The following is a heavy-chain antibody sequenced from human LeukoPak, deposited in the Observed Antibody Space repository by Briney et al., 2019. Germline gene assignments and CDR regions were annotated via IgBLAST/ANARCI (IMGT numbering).Heavy chain of an antibody. D-gene: IGHD2-21*01. CDR3: CHSLSGRTGAFDI. Sequence: SQTLSLTYALSGDSVSSNSAAWNWLRQSPSRGLEWLGRTYYRSKGYNDYAVSVKSRITINPDTSKNQFSLQLDSVTPEDTAVYYCCHSLSGRTGAFDIWGRGTVVTVSS. CDR2: TYYRSKGYN. V-gene: IGHV6-1*01. J-gene: IGHJ3*02. CDR1: GDSVSSNSAA.